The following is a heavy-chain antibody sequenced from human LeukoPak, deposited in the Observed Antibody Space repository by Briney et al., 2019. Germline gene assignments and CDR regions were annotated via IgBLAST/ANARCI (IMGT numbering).Heavy chain of an antibody. D-gene: IGHD3-22*01. CDR1: GFTFSDYY. CDR2: ISSSGSFT. Sequence: GGSLRLSCAASGFTFSDYYVSWIRQAPGKGLEWVSYISSSGSFTNYADSVKGRFTISRDNAKKSLYLLMNSLRAEDTALYYCARGHDTSGPWRDWGQGTLVTVSS. V-gene: IGHV3-11*05. CDR3: ARGHDTSGPWRD. J-gene: IGHJ4*02.